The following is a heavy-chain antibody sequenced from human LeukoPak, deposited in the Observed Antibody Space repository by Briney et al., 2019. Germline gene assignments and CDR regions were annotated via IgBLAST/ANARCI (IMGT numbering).Heavy chain of an antibody. D-gene: IGHD2-15*01. CDR1: GFTVSSNY. Sequence: GGSLRLSCAASGFTVSSNYMSWVRQAPGKGLEWVSVIYSGGSTYYADSVEGRFTISRDNSKNTLYLQMNSLRAEDTAVYYCARDHPYCSGGSCYSAYYYYGMDVWGQGTTVTVSS. V-gene: IGHV3-53*01. J-gene: IGHJ6*02. CDR2: IYSGGST. CDR3: ARDHPYCSGGSCYSAYYYYGMDV.